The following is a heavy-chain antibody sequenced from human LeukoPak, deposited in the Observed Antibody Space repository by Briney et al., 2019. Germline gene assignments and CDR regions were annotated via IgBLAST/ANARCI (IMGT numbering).Heavy chain of an antibody. Sequence: GGSLKLSCAASGFAFSGSSMHWVRQASGKGLEWVGRIRSKPKTYATAYAASVKGRFTIPRDDSRNTAYLQMNSLKTEDTAVYYCTRRNDYGDYGDAFDIWGQGTMVTVFS. CDR2: IRSKPKTYAT. CDR3: TRRNDYGDYGDAFDI. J-gene: IGHJ3*02. CDR1: GFAFSGSS. V-gene: IGHV3-73*01. D-gene: IGHD4-17*01.